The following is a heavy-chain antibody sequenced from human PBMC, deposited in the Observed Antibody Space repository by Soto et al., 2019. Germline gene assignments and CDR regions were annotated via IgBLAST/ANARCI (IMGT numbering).Heavy chain of an antibody. J-gene: IGHJ5*02. CDR3: ARDTQVAGYCSGGSCYSGRSPWFDP. Sequence: GGSLRLSCAASGFTFSSYSMNWVRQAPGKGLEWVSSISSSSSYIYYADSVKGRFTISRDNAKNSLYLQMNSLRAEDTAVYYCARDTQVAGYCSGGSCYSGRSPWFDPWGQGTLVTSPQ. V-gene: IGHV3-21*01. D-gene: IGHD2-15*01. CDR1: GFTFSSYS. CDR2: ISSSSSYI.